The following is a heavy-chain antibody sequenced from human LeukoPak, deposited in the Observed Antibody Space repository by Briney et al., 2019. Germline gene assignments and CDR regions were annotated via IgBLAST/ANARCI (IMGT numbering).Heavy chain of an antibody. V-gene: IGHV3-48*01. Sequence: GGFLRLSCAVSGFTLSSYRMIWVRQAPGKGLEWVSYISSISSAIYYADSVKGRFTISRDNSKNTLYLQMNSLRAEDTAVYYCAKDGIAVDWGQGTLVTVSS. CDR3: AKDGIAVD. CDR2: ISSISSAI. D-gene: IGHD6-19*01. CDR1: GFTLSSYR. J-gene: IGHJ4*02.